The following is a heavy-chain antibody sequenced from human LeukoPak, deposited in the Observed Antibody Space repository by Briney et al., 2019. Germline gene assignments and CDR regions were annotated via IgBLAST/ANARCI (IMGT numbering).Heavy chain of an antibody. Sequence: SGTLSLTCAVSGGSISSYYWSWIRQPPGKGLEWIGYIYYGGSTNYNPSLKSRVTISVDTSKNQFSLKLSSVTAADTAVYYCARGGAFDYWGQGTLVTVSS. D-gene: IGHD4/OR15-4a*01. CDR1: GGSISSYY. V-gene: IGHV4-59*01. CDR2: IYYGGST. CDR3: ARGGAFDY. J-gene: IGHJ4*02.